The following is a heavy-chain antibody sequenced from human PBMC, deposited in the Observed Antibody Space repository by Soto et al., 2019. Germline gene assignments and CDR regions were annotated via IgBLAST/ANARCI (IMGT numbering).Heavy chain of an antibody. Sequence: ASVKVSCKASGYTFTSYYMHWVRQAPGQGLEWMGIINPSGGSTTYAQKFQGRVTITRDTSASTAYMELSSLRSEDTAVYYCARAHIVVVPAAMSGWGQGTLVTVSS. J-gene: IGHJ4*02. CDR3: ARAHIVVVPAAMSG. V-gene: IGHV1-46*01. CDR2: INPSGGST. D-gene: IGHD2-2*01. CDR1: GYTFTSYY.